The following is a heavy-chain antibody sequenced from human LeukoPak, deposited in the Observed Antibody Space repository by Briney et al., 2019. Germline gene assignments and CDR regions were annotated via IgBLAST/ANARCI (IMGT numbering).Heavy chain of an antibody. D-gene: IGHD6-13*01. CDR2: ISGSGGST. CDR3: AKVYQMEAAGTAPDY. J-gene: IGHJ4*02. V-gene: IGHV3-23*01. Sequence: PGGSLRLSCAASGFTFSSYAMSWVRQAPGKGLEWVSAISGSGGSTYYADSVKGRLTISRGNSKNTLYLQMNSLRAEDTAVYYCAKVYQMEAAGTAPDYWGQGTLVTVSS. CDR1: GFTFSSYA.